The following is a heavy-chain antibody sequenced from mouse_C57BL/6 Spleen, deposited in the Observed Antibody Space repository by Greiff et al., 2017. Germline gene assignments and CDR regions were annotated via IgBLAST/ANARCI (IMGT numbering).Heavy chain of an antibody. CDR3: ARVRITTDYYAMDY. CDR2: ISDGGSYT. J-gene: IGHJ4*01. V-gene: IGHV5-4*03. CDR1: GFTFSSYA. Sequence: EVKLMESGGGLVKPGGSLKLSCAASGFTFSSYAMSWVRQTPEKRLEWVATISDGGSYTYYPDNVKGRFTISRDNAKNNLYLQMSHLKSEDTAMYYCARVRITTDYYAMDYWGQGTSVTVSS. D-gene: IGHD1-1*01.